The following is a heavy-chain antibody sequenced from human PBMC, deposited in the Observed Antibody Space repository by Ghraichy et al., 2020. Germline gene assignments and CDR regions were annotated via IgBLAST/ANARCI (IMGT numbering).Heavy chain of an antibody. V-gene: IGHV4-38-2*01. D-gene: IGHD3-3*01. CDR2: IWQNGSS. Sequence: ETLSLTCAVSGFPITRGYYWGWIRQPPEKGLEWIGSIWQNGSSHYNPTLKSRVTISVDTSKNQFSLKLSSVTAADTAVYYCARRSGYYTGTRTSYYVDVWGKGTTVTVSS. CDR1: GFPITRGYY. CDR3: ARRSGYYTGTRTSYYVDV. J-gene: IGHJ6*03.